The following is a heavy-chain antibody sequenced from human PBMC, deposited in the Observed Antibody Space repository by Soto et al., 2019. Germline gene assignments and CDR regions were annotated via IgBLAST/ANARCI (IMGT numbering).Heavy chain of an antibody. D-gene: IGHD6-19*01. J-gene: IGHJ4*02. Sequence: QVQLQESGPGLVKPSGTLSLTCAVSGASISNGFWWSWVRQPPGKGLEWIGEIYHSGSTNHNPSPKSRVTISLGKANNQLSLRLTSVPAADTAVYYCAASSGWWRLDYWGQGTLVTVSS. CDR1: GASISNGFW. V-gene: IGHV4-4*02. CDR2: IYHSGST. CDR3: AASSGWWRLDY.